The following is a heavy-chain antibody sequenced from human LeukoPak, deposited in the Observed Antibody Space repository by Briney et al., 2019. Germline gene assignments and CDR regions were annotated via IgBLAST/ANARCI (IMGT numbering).Heavy chain of an antibody. D-gene: IGHD3-10*01. CDR3: ARDYGSGSYYPFDY. CDR1: GFTFSSYS. CDR2: ISSSSSYI. V-gene: IGHV3-21*01. Sequence: GGSLRLSCAASGFTFSSYSMTWVRQAPGKGLEWVSSISSSSSYIYYADSVKGRFTISRDNAKNSLYLQMNSLRAEDTAVYYCARDYGSGSYYPFDYWGQGTLVTVSS. J-gene: IGHJ4*02.